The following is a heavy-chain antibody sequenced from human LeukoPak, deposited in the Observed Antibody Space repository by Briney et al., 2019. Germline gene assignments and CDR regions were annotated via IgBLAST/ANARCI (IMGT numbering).Heavy chain of an antibody. V-gene: IGHV4-39*07. Sequence: SETLSLTCTVSGVSISSSSYYWGWIRQPPGKGLEWIGSIYYSGSTNYNPFLKSRVTISVDTSKNQFSLKLSSVTAADTAVYYCARFIEYYYDSSGYHDAFDIWGQGTMVTVSS. CDR2: IYYSGST. CDR3: ARFIEYYYDSSGYHDAFDI. CDR1: GVSISSSSYY. J-gene: IGHJ3*02. D-gene: IGHD3-22*01.